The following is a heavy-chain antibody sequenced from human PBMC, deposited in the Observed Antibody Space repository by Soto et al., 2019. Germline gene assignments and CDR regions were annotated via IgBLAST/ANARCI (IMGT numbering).Heavy chain of an antibody. CDR3: ARGWGYDSTDYYYAY. Sequence: QVQLVQSGAEVKKPGSSVKVSCKASGGTFSSYAISWVRQAPGQGLEWMGGIIPIFGTANHAQKFQGRVTTIADESTSTVYMELSSLRSDDTAIYYCARGWGYDSTDYYYAYWGQGTLVIVSS. CDR1: GGTFSSYA. V-gene: IGHV1-69*01. D-gene: IGHD3-22*01. CDR2: IIPIFGTA. J-gene: IGHJ4*02.